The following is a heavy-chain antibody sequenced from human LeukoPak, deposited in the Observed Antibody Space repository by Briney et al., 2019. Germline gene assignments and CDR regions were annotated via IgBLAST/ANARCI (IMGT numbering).Heavy chain of an antibody. CDR3: AKDRDVVVTKHDY. V-gene: IGHV3-23*01. CDR2: ISGSGGST. J-gene: IGHJ4*02. D-gene: IGHD2-21*02. Sequence: GGSLRLSCAASGFTFSSYAMSWVRQAPGKGLECVSGISGSGGSTYYADSVKGRFTISRDNSKNTLYLQMNSLRAEDTAVYYCAKDRDVVVTKHDYWGQGTLVTVSS. CDR1: GFTFSSYA.